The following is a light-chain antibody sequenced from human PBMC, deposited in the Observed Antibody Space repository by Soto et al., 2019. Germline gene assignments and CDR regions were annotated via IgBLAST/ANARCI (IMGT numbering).Light chain of an antibody. V-gene: IGKV2-28*01. Sequence: EIGMTRSPPSLSVTPGEPASISCRSSQSLLHSNGFQYLDWYLQKPGQSPQLLIYLGFNRASGVPDRFSGSGSGTDFTLKISRVEAEDVGIYFCMQPLEAPWTFRHWNKVEIX. J-gene: IGKJ1*01. CDR2: LGF. CDR3: MQPLEAPWT. CDR1: QSLLHSNGFQY.